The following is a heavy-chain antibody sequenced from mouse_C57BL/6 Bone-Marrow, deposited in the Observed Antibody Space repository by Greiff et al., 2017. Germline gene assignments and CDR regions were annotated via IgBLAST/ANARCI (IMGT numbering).Heavy chain of an antibody. CDR2: IDPTDSYT. CDR3: ARDGSCAWFAY. Sequence: VQLQQPGAELVKPGASVKLSCKASGYTFTSYWMQWVKQRPGQGLEWIGGIDPTDSYTNYNQKFKGKATLTVDTSSSTAYMQLSSLTSEDSAVYYSARDGSCAWFAYWGQGTLVTVSA. D-gene: IGHD2-3*01. CDR1: GYTFTSYW. J-gene: IGHJ3*01. V-gene: IGHV1-50*01.